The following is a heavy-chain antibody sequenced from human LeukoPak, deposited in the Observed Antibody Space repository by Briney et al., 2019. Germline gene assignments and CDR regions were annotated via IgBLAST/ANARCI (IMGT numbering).Heavy chain of an antibody. D-gene: IGHD6-19*01. J-gene: IGHJ4*02. Sequence: GASVKVSCKASGGTFSSYAISWVRQAPGQGLEWMGRIIPILGIANYAQKFQGRVTITADKSTSTAYMELSSLRSEDTAVYYCARARGAKAVAATFDYWGQGTLVTVSS. CDR3: ARARGAKAVAATFDY. V-gene: IGHV1-69*04. CDR2: IIPILGIA. CDR1: GGTFSSYA.